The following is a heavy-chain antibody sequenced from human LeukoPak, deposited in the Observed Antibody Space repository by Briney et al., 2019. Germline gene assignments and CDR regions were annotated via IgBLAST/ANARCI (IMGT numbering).Heavy chain of an antibody. Sequence: NSGGSLRLSCAASGFSFSSYSMNWVRQAPGKGLEWVSSISRSSTDIQYADSVKGRFTISRDNAKNSLHLQMNSLRAEDTAAYYCARDELGVSGSGVYYYYGMDVWGQGTTVTVSS. CDR3: ARDELGVSGSGVYYYYGMDV. CDR1: GFSFSSYS. J-gene: IGHJ6*02. V-gene: IGHV3-21*01. D-gene: IGHD3-10*01. CDR2: ISRSSTDI.